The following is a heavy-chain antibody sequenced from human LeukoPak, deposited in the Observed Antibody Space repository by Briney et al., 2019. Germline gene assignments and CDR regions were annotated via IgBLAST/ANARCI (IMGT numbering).Heavy chain of an antibody. Sequence: GGSLRLSCAASGFIFSDYYMRWIRQAPGKGLEWVSYISRGGSTIYLADSVKGRFIVSRDNAKNSLYLQMNSLRAEDTAVYYCAREVQQGDILTGYQYGMDVWGQGTTVTVSS. D-gene: IGHD3-9*01. CDR3: AREVQQGDILTGYQYGMDV. CDR2: ISRGGSTI. CDR1: GFIFSDYY. V-gene: IGHV3-11*01. J-gene: IGHJ6*02.